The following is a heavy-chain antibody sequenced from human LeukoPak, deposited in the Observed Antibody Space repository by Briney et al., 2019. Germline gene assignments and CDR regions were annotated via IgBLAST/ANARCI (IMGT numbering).Heavy chain of an antibody. D-gene: IGHD3-10*01. CDR1: GFTFSSYA. J-gene: IGHJ4*02. Sequence: GGSLRLSCAASGFTFSSYAMHWVRQAPGKGLEWVAVISYDGSNKYYADSVKGRFTISRDNSKNTLYLQMNSLRAEDTAVYYCARVRSGFLSSGSYYPPGYWGQGTLVTVSS. CDR2: ISYDGSNK. CDR3: ARVRSGFLSSGSYYPPGY. V-gene: IGHV3-30*04.